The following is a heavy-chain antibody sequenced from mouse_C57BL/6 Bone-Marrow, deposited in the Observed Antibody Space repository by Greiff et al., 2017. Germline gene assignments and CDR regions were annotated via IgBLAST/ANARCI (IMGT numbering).Heavy chain of an antibody. D-gene: IGHD1-1*01. J-gene: IGHJ1*03. CDR3: LPSSYLYWYFDV. Sequence: QVQLQQSGPELVKPGASVKISCKASGYAFSSSWMNWVKQRPGKGLAWIGRIYPGDGDTNYNGKFKGKATLTADKSSSTAYMQLRSLTSEDSAVYSCLPSSYLYWYFDVWGTGTTVTVSS. CDR1: GYAFSSSW. V-gene: IGHV1-82*01. CDR2: IYPGDGDT.